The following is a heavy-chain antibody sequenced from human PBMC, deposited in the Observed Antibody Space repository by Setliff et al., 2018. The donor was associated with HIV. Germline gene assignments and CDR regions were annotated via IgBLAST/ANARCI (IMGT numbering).Heavy chain of an antibody. Sequence: PGESLKISCQGSGYSFSSYWIVWVRQMPGKGLEWMGIIHPGDSDTRYSPSFQGQVIISTDKSINTACLQWNSLKASDTAMYYCARITYYYDSSAYLLYDAFDIWGQGTMVTVSS. CDR3: ARITYYYDSSAYLLYDAFDI. J-gene: IGHJ3*02. D-gene: IGHD3-22*01. CDR1: GYSFSSYW. V-gene: IGHV5-51*01. CDR2: IHPGDSDT.